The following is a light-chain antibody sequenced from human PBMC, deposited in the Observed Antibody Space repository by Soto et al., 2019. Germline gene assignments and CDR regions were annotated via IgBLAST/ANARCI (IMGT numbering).Light chain of an antibody. V-gene: IGLV1-40*01. J-gene: IGLJ3*02. Sequence: QSVLTQPPSVSGAPGQRVTISCSGSSSNIGAGYDVHWYQQLPGTAPRLLIYVSRNRPSGVPDRFSGSKSGTSASLAITGLQTDDEADYYCQSYDSSLSLAVFGGGTKLTVL. CDR2: VSR. CDR3: QSYDSSLSLAV. CDR1: SSNIGAGYD.